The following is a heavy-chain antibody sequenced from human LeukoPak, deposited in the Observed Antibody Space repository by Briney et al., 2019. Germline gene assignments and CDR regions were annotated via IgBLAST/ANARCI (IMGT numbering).Heavy chain of an antibody. Sequence: ASVKVSRKASGYTFTSYGISWVRQAPGQGLEWMGWISIYNGNTNYAEKIQGRVTMTTDTSTSTAYMELRSLRSDDTAVYYCARVTRSDYYDSSGYNDYWGQGTLVTVSS. CDR3: ARVTRSDYYDSSGYNDY. CDR1: GYTFTSYG. V-gene: IGHV1-18*04. J-gene: IGHJ4*02. CDR2: ISIYNGNT. D-gene: IGHD3-22*01.